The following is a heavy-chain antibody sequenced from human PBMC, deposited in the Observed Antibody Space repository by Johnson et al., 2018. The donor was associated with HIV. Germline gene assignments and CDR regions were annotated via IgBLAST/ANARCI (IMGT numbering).Heavy chain of an antibody. V-gene: IGHV3-33*01. CDR3: ALYPPDAFDI. J-gene: IGHJ3*02. CDR2: IWYDGSNK. CDR1: GGFTFSRYG. Sequence: QVQLVESGGGVVQPGRSLRLSCAASGGFTFSRYGMNWVRQAPGKGLEWVAVIWYDGSNKYYADSVKGRFTISRDNSKNTLFLQMNSLRAEDTAVYYCALYPPDAFDIWGQGTMVTVSS. D-gene: IGHD5/OR15-5a*01.